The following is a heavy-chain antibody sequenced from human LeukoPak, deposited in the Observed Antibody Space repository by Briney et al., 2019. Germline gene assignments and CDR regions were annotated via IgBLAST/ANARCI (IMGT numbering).Heavy chain of an antibody. CDR1: GFTFSSYA. CDR2: LSGSGDST. D-gene: IGHD6-19*01. CDR3: AKIPVSYSSGWSNFDY. V-gene: IGHV3-23*01. Sequence: PGGSLRLSCAASGFTFSSYAMSWVRQAPGKGLEWVSILSGSGDSTNYADSVKGRFTSFRDNSKNTLFLQMNMLRAEDTAVYYCAKIPVSYSSGWSNFDYWGQGTLVTVSS. J-gene: IGHJ4*02.